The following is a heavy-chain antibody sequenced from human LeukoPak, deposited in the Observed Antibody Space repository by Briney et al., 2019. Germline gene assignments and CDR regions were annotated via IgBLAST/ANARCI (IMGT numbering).Heavy chain of an antibody. J-gene: IGHJ6*02. Sequence: PGGSLRLSCEASGFTFSRYWMHWVRQAPGKGLVWVSRINSDGTGTSYADSVKGRFTISRDNAKNTLYLQMNSLRAEDTAVYYCARDIQLWLLTSYYFYGMDVWGQGTTVTVSS. CDR2: INSDGTGT. V-gene: IGHV3-74*01. D-gene: IGHD5-18*01. CDR3: ARDIQLWLLTSYYFYGMDV. CDR1: GFTFSRYW.